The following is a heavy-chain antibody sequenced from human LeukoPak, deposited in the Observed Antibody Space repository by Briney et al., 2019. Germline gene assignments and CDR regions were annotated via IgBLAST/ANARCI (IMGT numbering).Heavy chain of an antibody. D-gene: IGHD3-22*01. J-gene: IGHJ4*02. V-gene: IGHV4-39*01. Sequence: PSEILSLTCTVSGGSISSSSYYWGWIRQPPGKGLEWIGSIYYSGSTYYNPSLKSRVTISVDTSKNQFSLKLSSVTAADTAVYYCASHYYDSSGYYLLNYWGQGTLVTVSS. CDR3: ASHYYDSSGYYLLNY. CDR1: GGSISSSSYY. CDR2: IYYSGST.